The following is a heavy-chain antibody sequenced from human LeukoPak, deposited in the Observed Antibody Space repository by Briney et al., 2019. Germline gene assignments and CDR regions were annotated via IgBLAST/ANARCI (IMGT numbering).Heavy chain of an antibody. CDR3: ARGFPRITIFGVVTSSPSFDY. D-gene: IGHD3-3*01. J-gene: IGHJ4*02. CDR2: INSDGSGT. V-gene: IGHV3-74*01. CDR1: EFTFSRHG. Sequence: GGSLRLSCVASEFTFSRHGMHWVRQAPGKGLVWISRINSDGSGTSYADSVKGRFTISRDNAKNSLYLQMNSLRAEDTAVYYCARGFPRITIFGVVTSSPSFDYWGQGTLVTVSS.